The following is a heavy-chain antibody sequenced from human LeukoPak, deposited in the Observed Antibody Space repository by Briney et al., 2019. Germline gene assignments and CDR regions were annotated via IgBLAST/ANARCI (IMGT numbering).Heavy chain of an antibody. V-gene: IGHV4-61*02. Sequence: SQTLSLTCTVSGGSISSGSYYWSWIRQPAGKGLEWIGRIYTSGSTNYNPSLKSRVTISVDTSKNQFSLKLSSVTATDTAVYYCASSYGDAYFDYWGQGTLVTVSS. CDR3: ASSYGDAYFDY. CDR2: IYTSGST. D-gene: IGHD4-17*01. J-gene: IGHJ4*02. CDR1: GGSISSGSYY.